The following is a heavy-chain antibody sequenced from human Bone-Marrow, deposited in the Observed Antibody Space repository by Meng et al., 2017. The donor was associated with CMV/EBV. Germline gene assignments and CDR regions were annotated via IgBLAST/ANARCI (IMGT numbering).Heavy chain of an antibody. CDR3: ARNPDYYDSSGYYMGGSNWFDP. CDR2: INPNSGGT. CDR1: GYTFTGYY. D-gene: IGHD3-22*01. J-gene: IGHJ5*02. V-gene: IGHV1-2*02. Sequence: ASVKVSCKASGYTFTGYYMHWVRQAPGQGLEWMGWINPNSGGTNYTQKFQGRVTMTRDTSVSTAYMELSRLRSDDTAVYYCARNPDYYDSSGYYMGGSNWFDPWGQGTLVTVS.